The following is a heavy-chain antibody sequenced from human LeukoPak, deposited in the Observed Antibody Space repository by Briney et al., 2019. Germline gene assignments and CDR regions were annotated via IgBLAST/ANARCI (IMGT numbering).Heavy chain of an antibody. CDR1: GFTFSSYG. Sequence: GGSLRLSCAASGFTFSSYGMHWVRQAPGKGLEWVAVIWYDGSNKYYADSVKGRFTISRDNSKNTLYLQMGSLRAEDMAVYYCARGKATMIGWFDPWGQGTLVTVSS. CDR2: IWYDGSNK. V-gene: IGHV3-33*01. J-gene: IGHJ5*02. D-gene: IGHD3-22*01. CDR3: ARGKATMIGWFDP.